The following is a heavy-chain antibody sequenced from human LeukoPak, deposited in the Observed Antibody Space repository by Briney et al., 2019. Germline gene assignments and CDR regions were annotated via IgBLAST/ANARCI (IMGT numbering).Heavy chain of an antibody. J-gene: IGHJ4*02. CDR2: ISWNSGSI. Sequence: GGSLRLSCAASGFTFDVYAMHWVRQAPGKGLEWVSGISWNSGSIGYADSVKGRFTISRDNAKNSLYLQMNSLRAEDMALYYCAKDIGSELTGADYWGQGTLVTVSS. V-gene: IGHV3-9*03. CDR3: AKDIGSELTGADY. D-gene: IGHD1-20*01. CDR1: GFTFDVYA.